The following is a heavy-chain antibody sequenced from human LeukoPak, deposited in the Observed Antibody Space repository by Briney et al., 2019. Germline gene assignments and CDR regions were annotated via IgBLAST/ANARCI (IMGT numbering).Heavy chain of an antibody. CDR1: GLPFSFYW. CDR2: IKQDGSEK. Sequence: GGSLRLSCAASGLPFSFYWMSWVRQAPGKGLEWVANIKQDGSEKYYVDSVKGRFNIYRDNAKNSLYLQMNSLRAEDTAVYYCARDGCSSTSCYTRGDVWGKGTTVTVSS. V-gene: IGHV3-7*01. J-gene: IGHJ6*04. CDR3: ARDGCSSTSCYTRGDV. D-gene: IGHD2-2*01.